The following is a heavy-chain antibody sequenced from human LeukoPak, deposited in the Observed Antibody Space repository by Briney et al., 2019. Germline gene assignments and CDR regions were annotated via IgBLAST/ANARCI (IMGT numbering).Heavy chain of an antibody. CDR2: INHSGST. CDR1: GGSFSGYY. V-gene: IGHV4-34*01. J-gene: IGHJ4*02. Sequence: SETLSLTCAVYGGSFSGYYWSWIRQPPGKGLEWIGEINHSGSTNYNPSLKSRVTISVDTSKNQFSLKLSSVTAADTAVYYCSGGRYFPDYLGQGTLVTVSS. D-gene: IGHD3-9*01. CDR3: SGGRYFPDY.